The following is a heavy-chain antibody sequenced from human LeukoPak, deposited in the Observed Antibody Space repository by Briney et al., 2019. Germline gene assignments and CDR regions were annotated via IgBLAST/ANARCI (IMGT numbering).Heavy chain of an antibody. CDR2: ISDSGGST. CDR1: GFPFSSYA. J-gene: IGHJ6*02. Sequence: GGSLRLSCSASGFPFSSYAMHRVRQAPGKGLEYVSAISDSGGSTYYADSVEGRFTISRDNSKNTLYLQMSSLRAEDTAVYFCVRGYSFGPYGMDVWGQGTTVTVSS. D-gene: IGHD2-15*01. V-gene: IGHV3-64D*09. CDR3: VRGYSFGPYGMDV.